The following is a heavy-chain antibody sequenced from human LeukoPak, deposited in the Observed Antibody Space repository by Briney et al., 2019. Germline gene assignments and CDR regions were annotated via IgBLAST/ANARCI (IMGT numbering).Heavy chain of an antibody. CDR2: INSDGSST. Sequence: PGGSLRLSCAASGFTFSSYWMHWVRQAPGKGLVWVSRINSDGSSTSYADSVKGRFTISRDNAKNTLYLQMNSLRAEDTAVYYCAREDAWQDYYYYGMDVWGQGTTVTVSS. D-gene: IGHD5-12*01. CDR1: GFTFSSYW. V-gene: IGHV3-74*01. CDR3: AREDAWQDYYYYGMDV. J-gene: IGHJ6*02.